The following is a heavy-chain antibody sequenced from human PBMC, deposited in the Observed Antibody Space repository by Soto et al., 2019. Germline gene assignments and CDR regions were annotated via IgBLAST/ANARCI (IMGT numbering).Heavy chain of an antibody. V-gene: IGHV1-3*01. D-gene: IGHD3-22*01. CDR2: INAGDGNT. CDR1: GYTFTSYA. CDR3: ARDRVESGYPEYFQH. J-gene: IGHJ1*01. Sequence: GASVKVSCKASGYTFTSYAMHWVRQAPGQRLGWMGWINAGDGNTKYSQKFQGRVTITRDTSASTAYMELSSLRSEDTAVYYCARDRVESGYPEYFQHWGQGTLVTVSS.